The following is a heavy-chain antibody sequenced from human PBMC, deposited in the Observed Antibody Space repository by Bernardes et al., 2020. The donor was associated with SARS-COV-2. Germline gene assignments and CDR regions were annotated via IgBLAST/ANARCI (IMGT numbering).Heavy chain of an antibody. V-gene: IGHV1-2*02. Sequence: ASVKVSWKASGYTFTGYYIHWVRQAPGQGLEWMGWINANSGGTNYAQKFQGRVTMTRDTSISTAYMELSRLRSDDTAVYYCARDSTVSWFGSDYWGQGTLVTVSS. J-gene: IGHJ4*02. CDR3: ARDSTVSWFGSDY. D-gene: IGHD3-10*01. CDR1: GYTFTGYY. CDR2: INANSGGT.